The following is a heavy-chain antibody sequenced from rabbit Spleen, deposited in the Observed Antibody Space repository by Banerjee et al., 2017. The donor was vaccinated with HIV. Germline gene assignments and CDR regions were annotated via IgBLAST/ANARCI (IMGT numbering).Heavy chain of an antibody. CDR1: GFSLTSSDY. J-gene: IGHJ4*01. CDR3: ARDRGGDNLRAFNL. CDR2: INALTGKA. V-gene: IGHV1S40*01. Sequence: QSLEESGGDLVKPGAFLTLTCTASGFSLTSSDYMCWVRQAPGKGLEWIACINALTGKAVYASWAKGRFTFSKTSSTTVTLQMTSLTAADTATYFCARDRGGDNLRAFNLWGPGTLVTVS. D-gene: IGHD2-1*01.